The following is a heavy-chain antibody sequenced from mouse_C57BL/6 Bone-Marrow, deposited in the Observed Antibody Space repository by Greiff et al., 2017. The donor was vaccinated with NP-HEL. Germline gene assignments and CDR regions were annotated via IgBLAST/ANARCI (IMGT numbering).Heavy chain of an antibody. CDR3: ARCYYGSSYAYFDY. V-gene: IGHV1-64*01. J-gene: IGHJ2*01. Sequence: QVQLQQPGAELVKPGASVKLSCKASGYTFTSYWMHWVKQRPGQGLEWIGMIHPNSGSTNYNEKFQSKATLTVDKSSSTAYLQLSSLTSEDSAVYYCARCYYGSSYAYFDYWGQGTTLTVSS. CDR1: GYTFTSYW. D-gene: IGHD1-1*01. CDR2: IHPNSGST.